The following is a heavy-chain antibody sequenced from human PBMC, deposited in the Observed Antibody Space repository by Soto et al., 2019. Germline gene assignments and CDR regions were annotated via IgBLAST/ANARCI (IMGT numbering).Heavy chain of an antibody. J-gene: IGHJ6*02. CDR2: IYHSGST. Sequence: SETLSLTCAVSGGSISSGGYSWSWIRQPPGKGLEWVGYIYHSGSTYYNPSLKSRVTISVDMSKNQFSLKLSSVTAADTAVYYCARDPSTTVTPRPHTGAQPSYYCFVHMDVWGQGTTVTVS. CDR1: GGSISSGGYS. CDR3: ARDPSTTVTPRPHTGAQPSYYCFVHMDV. D-gene: IGHD4-4*01. V-gene: IGHV4-30-2*01.